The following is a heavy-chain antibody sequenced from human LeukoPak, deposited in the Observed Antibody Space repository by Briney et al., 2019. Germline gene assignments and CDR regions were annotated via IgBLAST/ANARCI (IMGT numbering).Heavy chain of an antibody. Sequence: NPSETLSLTCAVSGGSISSSNWWSWVRQPPGKGLEWIGEIYHSGSTNYNPSLKSRVTISVDKSKNQFSLKLSSVTAADTAVYYCARDYCGGDCFPDYWGQGTLVTVSS. CDR2: IYHSGST. J-gene: IGHJ4*02. D-gene: IGHD2-21*02. CDR3: ARDYCGGDCFPDY. CDR1: GGSISSSNW. V-gene: IGHV4-4*02.